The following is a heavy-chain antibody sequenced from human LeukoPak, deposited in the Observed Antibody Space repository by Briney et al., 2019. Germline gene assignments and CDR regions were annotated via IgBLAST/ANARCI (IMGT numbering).Heavy chain of an antibody. D-gene: IGHD6-19*01. V-gene: IGHV1-2*02. CDR2: INPNSGGT. J-gene: IGHJ4*02. Sequence: GASVKVSCKASGYTFTGYYMHWVRQAPGQGLGWMGWINPNSGGTNYAQKFQGRVTMTRDTSISTAYMELSRLRSDDTAVYYCARDVGQGWLVRYLDYWGQGTLVTVSS. CDR1: GYTFTGYY. CDR3: ARDVGQGWLVRYLDY.